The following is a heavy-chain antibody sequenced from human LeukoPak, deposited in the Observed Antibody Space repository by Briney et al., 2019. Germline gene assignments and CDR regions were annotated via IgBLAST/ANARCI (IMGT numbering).Heavy chain of an antibody. CDR1: GLTFSSYG. D-gene: IGHD2-2*02. V-gene: IGHV3-30*02. CDR3: AKVGYCSSTSCYTNYYYMDV. CDR2: IRYDGSNK. J-gene: IGHJ6*03. Sequence: GGSLRLSCAASGLTFSSYGMHWVRQAPGKGLEWVAFIRYDGSNKYYADSVKGRFNISRDNSKNTLYLQMNSLRAEDTAVYYCAKVGYCSSTSCYTNYYYMDVWGKGTTVTVSS.